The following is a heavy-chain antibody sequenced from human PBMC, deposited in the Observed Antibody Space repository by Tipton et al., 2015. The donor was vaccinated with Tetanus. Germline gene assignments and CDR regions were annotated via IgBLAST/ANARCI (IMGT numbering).Heavy chain of an antibody. V-gene: IGHV1-69*01. D-gene: IGHD3-22*01. CDR2: ITPIFGTT. CDR1: GGTFTNYA. Sequence: QVQLVQSGAEMKKPGSSVKVSCKASGGTFTNYALSWVRQAPGQGLEWVGGITPIFGTTNSAPKFQGRVTITADESTNTAYMELSSLRSEDTAVYYCARDPRYDSSGYSFDYWGQGTLVTVSS. J-gene: IGHJ4*02. CDR3: ARDPRYDSSGYSFDY.